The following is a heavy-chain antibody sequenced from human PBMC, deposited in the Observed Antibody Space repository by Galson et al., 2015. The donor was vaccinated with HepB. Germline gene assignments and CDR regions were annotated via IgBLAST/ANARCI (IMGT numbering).Heavy chain of an antibody. V-gene: IGHV1-46*03. CDR1: GYTFTSYY. Sequence: SVKVSCKASGYTFTSYYMHWVRQAPGQGLEWMGIINPSGTTTTYAQKFQGRVTMTRDTSTSTVYMEMSSLRSEDTAVYFCAREAGATDYWGQGTLVTVSS. J-gene: IGHJ4*02. D-gene: IGHD1-26*01. CDR2: INPSGTTT. CDR3: AREAGATDY.